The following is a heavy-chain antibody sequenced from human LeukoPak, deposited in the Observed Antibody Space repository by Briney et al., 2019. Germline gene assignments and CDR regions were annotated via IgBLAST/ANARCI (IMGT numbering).Heavy chain of an antibody. CDR3: ARLRDGRWLLEY. Sequence: SETLSLTCTASGGSISSSGYYWGWIRQPPGRVLVWIASINYSGTTYYNPALKSRVTISEDRSKNQFSLKLSSVTAADTAVYYCARLRDGRWLLEYWGQGTLVTVSS. CDR1: GGSISSSGYY. J-gene: IGHJ4*02. D-gene: IGHD5-24*01. CDR2: INYSGTT. V-gene: IGHV4-39*01.